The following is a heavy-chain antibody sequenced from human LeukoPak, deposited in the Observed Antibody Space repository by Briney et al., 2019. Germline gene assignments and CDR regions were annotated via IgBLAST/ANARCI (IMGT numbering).Heavy chain of an antibody. J-gene: IGHJ4*02. CDR2: IYYSGST. CDR3: ARGIPMVRGVIITPMDY. D-gene: IGHD3-10*01. V-gene: IGHV4-59*12. Sequence: SETLSLTCTVSGGSITSYYWSWIRQPPGKGLEWIGYIYYSGSTNYNPSLKSPVTISVDTSNNQFSLKLSSVTAADTAVYYCARGIPMVRGVIITPMDYWGQGTLVTVSS. CDR1: GGSITSYY.